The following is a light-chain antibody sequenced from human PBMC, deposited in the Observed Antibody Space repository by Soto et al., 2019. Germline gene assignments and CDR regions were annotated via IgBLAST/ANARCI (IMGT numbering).Light chain of an antibody. CDR2: AAS. J-gene: IGKJ5*01. CDR1: QTISSH. V-gene: IGKV1-39*01. CDR3: QQYTNWPPIN. Sequence: DIQMTQSPSSLSASVVDRVIITCLASQTISSHLNWYQQKPGKAPNLLVYAASSLQSGVPSRFSGSGSGADFTLTISNLQSEDFAVYYCQQYTNWPPINFGQGTRLEIK.